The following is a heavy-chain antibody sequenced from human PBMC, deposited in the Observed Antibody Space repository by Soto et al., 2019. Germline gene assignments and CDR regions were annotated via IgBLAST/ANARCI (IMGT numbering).Heavy chain of an antibody. D-gene: IGHD6-13*01. CDR2: IKSKTDGGTT. Sequence: GGSLRLSCAASGFTFSNAWMNWARQAPGKGLEWVGRIKSKTDGGTTDYAAPLKGRFTISRDDSKNTLYLQMNSLKTEDTAVYYCTTDHGYSSSWYRDFSYYFDYWGQGTLVTSPQ. CDR3: TTDHGYSSSWYRDFSYYFDY. CDR1: GFTFSNAW. V-gene: IGHV3-15*07. J-gene: IGHJ4*02.